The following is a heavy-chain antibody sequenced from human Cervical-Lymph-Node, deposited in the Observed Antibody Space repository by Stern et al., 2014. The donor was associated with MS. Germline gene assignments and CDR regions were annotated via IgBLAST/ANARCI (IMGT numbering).Heavy chain of an antibody. V-gene: IGHV5-51*01. D-gene: IGHD6-13*01. CDR2: LYPGDSDT. CDR3: ARQIEGIPGL. J-gene: IGHJ4*02. CDR1: GYGFSDYW. Sequence: VQLVQSGAVVRKPGDSLRISCTGSGYGFSDYWIGWVRQMPGKGLEWIGVLYPGDSDTTYSPSFEAQVTMSADKPVATASLQWSSLKASDTAIYFCARQIEGIPGLWGQGTLVTVSS.